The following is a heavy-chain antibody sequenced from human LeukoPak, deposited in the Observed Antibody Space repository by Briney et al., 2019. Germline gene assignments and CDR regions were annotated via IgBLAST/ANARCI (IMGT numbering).Heavy chain of an antibody. D-gene: IGHD1-20*01. V-gene: IGHV3-7*03. CDR2: IKQDGSEK. J-gene: IGHJ4*02. Sequence: PGGSLRLSCAASGFTFSSYWMSWVRQAPGKGLEWVANIKQDGSEKYYVDSVKGRFTISRDNAKNSLYLQMNSLRAEDTAVYYCARVGGTPKRGTNWSRQGGFWGIDFDYWGXXXXVTVSS. CDR3: ARVGGTPKRGTNWSRQGGFWGIDFDY. CDR1: GFTFSSYW.